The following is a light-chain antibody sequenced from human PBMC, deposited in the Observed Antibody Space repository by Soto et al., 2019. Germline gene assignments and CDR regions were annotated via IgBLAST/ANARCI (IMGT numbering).Light chain of an antibody. J-gene: IGLJ2*01. CDR2: TNH. CDR3: AAWDDSLNAVV. Sequence: QAVVTQPPSVYGTPGQKVSISCSGSASNLGGNPVNWYQHLPGAAPKLLIYTNHQRPSGVPDRFSGSKSGTSASLAISGLRSEDEADFYCAAWDDSLNAVVFGGGTKLTVL. V-gene: IGLV1-44*01. CDR1: ASNLGGNP.